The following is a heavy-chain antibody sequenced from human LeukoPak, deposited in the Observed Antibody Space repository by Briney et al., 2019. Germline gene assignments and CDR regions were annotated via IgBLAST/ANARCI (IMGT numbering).Heavy chain of an antibody. D-gene: IGHD6-19*01. CDR2: INPNSGGT. CDR3: ARGRYSSGWKYYFDY. CDR1: GYTFTGYY. Sequence: ASVKVSCKASGYTFTGYYMHWVRQAPGQGLEWMGWINPNSGGTNYAQKFQGRVTMTRDTSISTAYMELSRLRSDDTAVYYCARGRYSSGWKYYFDYWGQGTLVTISS. J-gene: IGHJ4*02. V-gene: IGHV1-2*02.